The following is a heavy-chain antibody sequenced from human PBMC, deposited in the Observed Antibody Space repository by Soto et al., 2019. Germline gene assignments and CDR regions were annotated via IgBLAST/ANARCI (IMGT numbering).Heavy chain of an antibody. D-gene: IGHD6-19*01. V-gene: IGHV4-34*01. CDR1: GGSFIGDD. Sequence: PSETLPLTCAVSGGSFIGDDWSWIRQPPGKGLEWIGEINHSGSTNYNPSLKSRVTISVDTSKNQFSLKLSSVTAADTAVYYCARGAIAVAAPYDDWGQGTLVTVSS. CDR2: INHSGST. J-gene: IGHJ4*02. CDR3: ARGAIAVAAPYDD.